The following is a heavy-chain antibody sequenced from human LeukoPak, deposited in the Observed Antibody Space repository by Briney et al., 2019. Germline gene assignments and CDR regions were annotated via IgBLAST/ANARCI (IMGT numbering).Heavy chain of an antibody. J-gene: IGHJ4*02. D-gene: IGHD3-3*01. CDR3: ARDLGYDFWSGYYGGDY. Sequence: ASVKVSCKASGYTVTSYGISWVRQAPGQGLEWMGWISAYNGNTNYAQKLQGRVTMTTDTSTSTAYMELRSLRSDDTAVYYCARDLGYDFWSGYYGGDYWGQGTLVTVSS. CDR1: GYTVTSYG. V-gene: IGHV1-18*01. CDR2: ISAYNGNT.